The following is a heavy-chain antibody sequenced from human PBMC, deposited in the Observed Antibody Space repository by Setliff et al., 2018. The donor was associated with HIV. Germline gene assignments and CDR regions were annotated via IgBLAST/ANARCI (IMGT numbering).Heavy chain of an antibody. CDR2: INGDGDTT. J-gene: IGHJ3*02. CDR3: ARAGSDYAYDI. CDR1: GVTFSSYW. V-gene: IGHV3-74*01. Sequence: GESLKISCTASGVTFSSYWMHWVRQVPGKGLLWVSRINGDGDTTYYADFVKGRFTISRDNAQNTLYLQMNSLRAEDTAVYYCARAGSDYAYDIWGQGTKVTVSS. D-gene: IGHD2-21*02.